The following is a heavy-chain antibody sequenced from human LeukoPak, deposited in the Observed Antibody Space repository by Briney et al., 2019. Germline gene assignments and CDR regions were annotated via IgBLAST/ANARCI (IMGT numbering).Heavy chain of an antibody. CDR1: GGSISTSTYY. J-gene: IGHJ4*02. CDR3: AIDKRGGSAY. V-gene: IGHV4-39*07. CDR2: IYYDGST. Sequence: SETLSLTCTVSGGSISTSTYYWGWIRQPPGKGLEWIGSIYYDGSTYYNPSLKSRVTISIATSKNQFSLKLSAVTAADTAIYYCAIDKRGGSAYSSEGTLLT. D-gene: IGHD3-16*01.